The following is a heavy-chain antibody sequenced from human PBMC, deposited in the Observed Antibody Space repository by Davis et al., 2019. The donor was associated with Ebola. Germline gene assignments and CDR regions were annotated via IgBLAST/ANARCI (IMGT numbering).Heavy chain of an antibody. CDR1: GYTFTSYG. D-gene: IGHD1-7*01. J-gene: IGHJ4*02. CDR2: ISAYNGNT. CDR3: ARDGMGRTTAFDY. Sequence: ASVKVSCKASGYTFTSYGISWVRQAPGQGLEWMGWISAYNGNTNYAQKFQGRVTITADESTSTAYMELSSLRSEDTAVYYCARDGMGRTTAFDYWGQGTLVTVSS. V-gene: IGHV1-18*01.